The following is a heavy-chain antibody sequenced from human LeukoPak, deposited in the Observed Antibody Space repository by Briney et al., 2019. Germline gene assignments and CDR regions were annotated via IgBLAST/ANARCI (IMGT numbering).Heavy chain of an antibody. D-gene: IGHD2-15*01. CDR3: AREGSPLIVVVANGYFDY. Sequence: PGGSLRLSCAASGFTFSSYAMHWVRQAPGKGLEWVAVISYDGSNKYYADSVKGRFTISRDNSKNSLYLQMNSLRPEDTAVYYCAREGSPLIVVVANGYFDYWGQGTLVTVSS. V-gene: IGHV3-30-3*01. J-gene: IGHJ4*02. CDR2: ISYDGSNK. CDR1: GFTFSSYA.